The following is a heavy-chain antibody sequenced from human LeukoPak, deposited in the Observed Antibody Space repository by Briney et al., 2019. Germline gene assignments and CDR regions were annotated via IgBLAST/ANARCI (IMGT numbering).Heavy chain of an antibody. CDR1: GYPISSGYY. D-gene: IGHD3-22*01. CDR3: ARHGNYYDTSQSDP. J-gene: IGHJ5*02. CDR2: VYQSGST. V-gene: IGHV4-38-2*01. Sequence: SETLSLTCAVSGYPISSGYYWGWIRQPPGKGLEWLGSVYQSGSTYYNTSLKSRVTISVDTSKKQFSLKLSSVTAADTAVYYCARHGNYYDTSQSDPWGQGTLVTVSS.